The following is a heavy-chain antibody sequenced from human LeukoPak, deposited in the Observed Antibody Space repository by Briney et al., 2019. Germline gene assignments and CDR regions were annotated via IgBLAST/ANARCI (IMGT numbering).Heavy chain of an antibody. V-gene: IGHV3-53*01. J-gene: IGHJ4*02. Sequence: GGSLRLSCAASGFTVSSNYMSWVRQAPGKGLEWVSVIYSGGSTYYADSVKGRFTISRDNSKNTLYLQMNSLRAEDTAVYYCARERRNYCDSRENYFDYWGQGTLVTVSS. CDR1: GFTVSSNY. CDR3: ARERRNYCDSRENYFDY. D-gene: IGHD3-22*01. CDR2: IYSGGST.